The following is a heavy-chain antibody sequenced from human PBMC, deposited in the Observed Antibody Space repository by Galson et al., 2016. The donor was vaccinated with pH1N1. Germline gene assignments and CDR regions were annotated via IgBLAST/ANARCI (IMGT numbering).Heavy chain of an antibody. Sequence: SETLSLTCTVSGGSVTSNTSYWGWIRQPPGKGLEWIAYISYTGSTDYNPSLKSRVTISLDTSKNQFSLNLTSVTAADTAVYYCARAFGAATSDYWGQGTLVTVSS. V-gene: IGHV4-61*01. CDR2: ISYTGST. CDR1: GGSVTSNTSY. CDR3: ARAFGAATSDY. D-gene: IGHD2-15*01. J-gene: IGHJ4*02.